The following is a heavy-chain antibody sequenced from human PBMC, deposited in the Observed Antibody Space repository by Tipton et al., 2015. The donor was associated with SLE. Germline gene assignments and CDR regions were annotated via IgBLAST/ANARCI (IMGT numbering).Heavy chain of an antibody. J-gene: IGHJ6*02. Sequence: SLRLSCAASGFIFSRYEMNWVRQDPGKGLEWIGYIYHGGSTYYNPSLKSRITTSVDMSKNQFSLKLSSVTAADTAVYFCARDLGYGMDVWGPGTTVTVSS. CDR3: ARDLGYGMDV. V-gene: IGHV4-4*01. CDR1: GFIFSRYE. CDR2: IYHGGST.